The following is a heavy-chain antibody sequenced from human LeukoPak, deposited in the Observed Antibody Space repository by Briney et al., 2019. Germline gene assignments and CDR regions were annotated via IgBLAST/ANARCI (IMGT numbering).Heavy chain of an antibody. Sequence: GASVKVSCKASGYTFTGYYMHWVRQAPGQGLEWMGGIIPIFGTANYAQKFQGRVTITTDESTSTAYMELSSLRSEDTAVYYCARDPRAYCGGDCYPDAFDIWGQGTMVTVSS. D-gene: IGHD2-21*02. J-gene: IGHJ3*02. V-gene: IGHV1-69*05. CDR2: IIPIFGTA. CDR1: GYTFTGYY. CDR3: ARDPRAYCGGDCYPDAFDI.